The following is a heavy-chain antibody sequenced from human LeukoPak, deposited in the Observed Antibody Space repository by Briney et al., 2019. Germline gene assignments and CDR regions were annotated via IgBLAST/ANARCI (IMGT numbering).Heavy chain of an antibody. CDR2: IYSGGST. V-gene: IGHV3-66*01. J-gene: IGHJ6*02. CDR3: ASLSSSWYYYYYGMDV. Sequence: PGGSLRLSCAASGFTVSSNYMSWVRQAPGKGLEWVSVIYSGGSTYYADSVKGRFTISRDNSKNTLYLQMNSLRAEDTAVYYCASLSSSWYYYYYGMDVWGQGTTVTVSS. CDR1: GFTVSSNY. D-gene: IGHD6-13*01.